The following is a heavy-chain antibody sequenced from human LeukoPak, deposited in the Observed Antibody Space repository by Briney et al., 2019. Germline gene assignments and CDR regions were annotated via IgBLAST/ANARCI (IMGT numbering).Heavy chain of an antibody. CDR1: GFTFSSFA. CDR3: AKDFSVGVTMIRGPFDP. Sequence: GGSLRLSCSASGFTFSSFAMSWVRQAPGKGLEWVSGISGSGGSTYYADSMKGRFAISRDNSKNTLYLQINSLRAEDTAVYYCAKDFSVGVTMIRGPFDPWGQGTLVTVSS. D-gene: IGHD3-10*01. CDR2: ISGSGGST. V-gene: IGHV3-23*01. J-gene: IGHJ5*02.